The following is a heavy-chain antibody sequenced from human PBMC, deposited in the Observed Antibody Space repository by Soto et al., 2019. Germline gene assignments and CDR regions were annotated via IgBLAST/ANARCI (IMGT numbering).Heavy chain of an antibody. CDR1: GFTFSNYA. CDR3: AKRSGTYSGCFDY. J-gene: IGHJ4*02. Sequence: EVQLLASGGGLVQPGGSLRLSCAASGFTFSNYAMNWVRQAPGKGLEWVASIDGSGGGTYYADSVKDRFTIFRDLSENTLWLQVNSLRVEDTAIYYCAKRSGTYSGCFDYWGQGTPVTVSS. V-gene: IGHV3-23*01. CDR2: IDGSGGGT. D-gene: IGHD1-26*01.